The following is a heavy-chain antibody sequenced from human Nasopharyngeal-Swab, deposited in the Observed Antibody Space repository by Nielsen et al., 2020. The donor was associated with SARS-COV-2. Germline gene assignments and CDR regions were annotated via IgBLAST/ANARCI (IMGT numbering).Heavy chain of an antibody. CDR2: IIPIFGTA. V-gene: IGHV1-69*13. D-gene: IGHD6-19*01. CDR1: GYTFTSYG. Sequence: SMKVSCKASGYTFTSYGISWVRQAPGQGLEWMGGIIPIFGTANYAQKFQGRVTITADESTSTAYMELSSLRSEDTAVYYCARGVVAGTGQNWFDPWGQGTLVTVSS. J-gene: IGHJ5*02. CDR3: ARGVVAGTGQNWFDP.